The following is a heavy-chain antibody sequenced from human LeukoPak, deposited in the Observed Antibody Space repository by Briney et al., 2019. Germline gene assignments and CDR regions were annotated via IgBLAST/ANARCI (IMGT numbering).Heavy chain of an antibody. CDR1: GGSISSSSYY. D-gene: IGHD5-18*01. CDR3: ARTTEGGYSYGYFYYYYMDV. Sequence: PSETLSLTCTVSGGSISSSSYYWGWIRQPPGKGLEWIGNIYYRGSTYYNTSLKSRVTISVDTSEKQFSLKLSSVTAADTAVYYCARTTEGGYSYGYFYYYYMDVWGKGTTVTISS. V-gene: IGHV4-39*07. J-gene: IGHJ6*03. CDR2: IYYRGST.